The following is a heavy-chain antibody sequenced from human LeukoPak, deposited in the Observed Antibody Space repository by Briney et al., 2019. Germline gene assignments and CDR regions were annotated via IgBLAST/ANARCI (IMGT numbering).Heavy chain of an antibody. V-gene: IGHV4-59*08. CDR3: ARHAGGYSYET. CDR1: GGSISSYY. J-gene: IGHJ4*02. Sequence: SETLSLTCTVSGGSISSYYWTWIRQPPGKGLEWIGNLYYSGSTNYNPSLKSRVTISLDTSKNQFSLRLSSVTAADTAVYYCARHAGGYSYETWGQGTLVTVSS. CDR2: LYYSGST. D-gene: IGHD5-18*01.